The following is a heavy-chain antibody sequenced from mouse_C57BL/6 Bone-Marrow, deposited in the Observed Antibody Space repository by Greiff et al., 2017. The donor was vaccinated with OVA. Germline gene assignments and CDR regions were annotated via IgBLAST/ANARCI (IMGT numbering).Heavy chain of an antibody. CDR1: GFTFSSYG. Sequence: SGGDLVKPGGSLKLSCAASGFTFSSYGMSWVRQTPDKRLEWVATISSGGSYTYYPDSVKGRFTISRDNAKNTLYLQMSSLKSEDTAMYYCARRKIYYDYEDYFDYWGQGTTLTVSS. CDR3: ARRKIYYDYEDYFDY. V-gene: IGHV5-6*02. J-gene: IGHJ2*01. D-gene: IGHD2-4*01. CDR2: ISSGGSYT.